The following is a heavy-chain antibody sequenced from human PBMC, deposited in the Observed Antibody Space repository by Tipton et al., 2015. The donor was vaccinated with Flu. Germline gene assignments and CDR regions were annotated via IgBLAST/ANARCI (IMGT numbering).Heavy chain of an antibody. CDR3: AKPPTDDDYGMGV. J-gene: IGHJ6*02. CDR1: GYSFTSYW. D-gene: IGHD4-17*01. V-gene: IGHV5-51*01. Sequence: QLVQSGAEVKKPGESLKISCKGSGYSFTSYWIGWVRQIPGKGLEWMGIIYPGDSDTRYSPSFQGQVTISADKSISTAYLQWSSLKASDPAMYYCAKPPTDDDYGMGVWGQGTTVTVSS. CDR2: IYPGDSDT.